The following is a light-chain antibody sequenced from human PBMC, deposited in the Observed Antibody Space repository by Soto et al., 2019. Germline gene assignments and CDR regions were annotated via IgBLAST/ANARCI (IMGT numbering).Light chain of an antibody. Sequence: DIQLTQSQSSLSASVGDRVTITCRASQGISNYLAWYQQKPGKVPKLLIYAASTLQSEVPSRFSGSGSGTDFTLTISSLQPEDVATYYCQKYNSAPWTFGQGTKVDIK. J-gene: IGKJ1*01. CDR1: QGISNY. CDR2: AAS. CDR3: QKYNSAPWT. V-gene: IGKV1-27*01.